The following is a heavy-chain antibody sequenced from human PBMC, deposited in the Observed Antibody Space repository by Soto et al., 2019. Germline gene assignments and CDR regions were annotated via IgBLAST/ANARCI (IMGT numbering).Heavy chain of an antibody. CDR3: ASKSLAAAYAFDI. J-gene: IGHJ3*02. V-gene: IGHV1-69*13. CDR1: GGTFSSYA. CDR2: IIPIFGTA. D-gene: IGHD6-13*01. Sequence: GASVKVSCKASGGTFSSYAISWVRQAPRQGLEWMGGIIPIFGTANYAQKFQGRVTITADESTSTAYMELSSLRSEDTAVYYCASKSLAAAYAFDIWGQGTMVTVSS.